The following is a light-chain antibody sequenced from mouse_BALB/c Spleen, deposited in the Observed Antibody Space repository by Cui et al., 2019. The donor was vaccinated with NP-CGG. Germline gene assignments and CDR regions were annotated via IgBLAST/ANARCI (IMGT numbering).Light chain of an antibody. CDR1: TGAVTTSNY. V-gene: IGLV1*01. CDR2: GTN. Sequence: QAVVTQESTLTILPGETVTFTCRSSTGAVTTSNYANWVQEKPDHLFTGLIGGTNNRVPGVPARFSGSLIGDKAALTISGAQTEDEAIYFCALWYSNHWVFGGGTKLTVL. J-gene: IGLJ1*01. CDR3: ALWYSNHWV.